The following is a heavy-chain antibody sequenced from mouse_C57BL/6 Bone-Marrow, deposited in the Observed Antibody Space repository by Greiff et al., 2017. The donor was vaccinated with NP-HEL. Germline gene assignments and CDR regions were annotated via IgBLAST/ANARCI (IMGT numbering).Heavy chain of an antibody. CDR2: IYPGDGDT. D-gene: IGHD2-4*01. CDR3: ARGDYPYWYFDV. Sequence: QVQLKQSGAELVKPGASVKISCKASGYAFSSYWMNWVKQRPGKGLEWIGQIYPGDGDTNYNGKFKGKATLTADKSSSTAYMQLSSLTSEDSAVYFCARGDYPYWYFDVWGTGTTVTVSS. J-gene: IGHJ1*03. V-gene: IGHV1-80*01. CDR1: GYAFSSYW.